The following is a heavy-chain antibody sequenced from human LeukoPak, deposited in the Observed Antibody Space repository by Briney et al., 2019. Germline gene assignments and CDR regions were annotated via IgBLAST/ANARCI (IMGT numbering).Heavy chain of an antibody. CDR1: GYSFTSYW. D-gene: IGHD1-1*01. Sequence: LGESLKISCKGSGYSFTSYWIGWVRQRPGKGLEWMGIIYPGDSDTRYSPSFQGQVTISADKSISTAYLQWSSLKASDTAMYYCARRVDWNDLKYYYYMDVWGKGTTVTVSS. V-gene: IGHV5-51*01. CDR2: IYPGDSDT. CDR3: ARRVDWNDLKYYYYMDV. J-gene: IGHJ6*03.